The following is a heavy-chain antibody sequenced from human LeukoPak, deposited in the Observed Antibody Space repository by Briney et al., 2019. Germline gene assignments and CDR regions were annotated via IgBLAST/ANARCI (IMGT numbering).Heavy chain of an antibody. V-gene: IGHV3-30*04. Sequence: GGSLRFSCAASGFTFSSYAMHWVRQAPGKGLEWVAFISYVARDTYYGDSVKGRFTVSRDNSKDMVYLQMNSLTTADTAVYYCARSYSLPEYWGQGTLVTVSS. CDR2: ISYVARDT. CDR3: ARSYSLPEY. CDR1: GFTFSSYA. D-gene: IGHD1-26*01. J-gene: IGHJ4*02.